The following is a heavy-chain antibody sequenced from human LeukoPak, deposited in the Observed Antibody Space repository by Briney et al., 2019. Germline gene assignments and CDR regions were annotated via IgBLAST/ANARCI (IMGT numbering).Heavy chain of an antibody. J-gene: IGHJ4*02. Sequence: GGSLRLSCAASGFTFSTSWMTWVRQAPGKGLDWLGNINPDGSRINYVDSVKGRFTFSRDNAKNSLFLQMNSLRAEDTAVYYCTRGPPDGSGNYYPGDFWGQGTLVTVSS. V-gene: IGHV3-7*01. CDR1: GFTFSTSW. D-gene: IGHD3-10*01. CDR2: INPDGSRI. CDR3: TRGPPDGSGNYYPGDF.